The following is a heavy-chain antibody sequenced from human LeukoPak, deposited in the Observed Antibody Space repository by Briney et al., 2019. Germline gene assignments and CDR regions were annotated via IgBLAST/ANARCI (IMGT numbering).Heavy chain of an antibody. Sequence: GKSLKISCKGSGYSFTSYWIGWVRQMPGKGLEWMGIIYPGDSDTRYSPSFQGQVTISADKSISTAYLQWSSLKASDTAMYYCARQILYSSSWYYWFDPWGQGTLVTVSS. J-gene: IGHJ5*02. CDR3: ARQILYSSSWYYWFDP. V-gene: IGHV5-51*01. CDR1: GYSFTSYW. CDR2: IYPGDSDT. D-gene: IGHD6-13*01.